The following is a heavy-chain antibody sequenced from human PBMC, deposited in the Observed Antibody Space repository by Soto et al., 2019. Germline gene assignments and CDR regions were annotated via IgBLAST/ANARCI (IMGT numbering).Heavy chain of an antibody. CDR2: IYHTGTT. CDR1: DDSIISIYH. V-gene: IGHV4-38-2*01. CDR3: ARGFYGSGNYYRY. Sequence: SETLSLTCAVSDDSIISIYHWAWIRQSPGRGLEWIASIYHTGTTYYTPSLESRVTISVDTSKNQISLRLSSVTAADTAVYYCARGFYGSGNYYRYWGQGVLVTVSS. D-gene: IGHD3-10*01. J-gene: IGHJ4*02.